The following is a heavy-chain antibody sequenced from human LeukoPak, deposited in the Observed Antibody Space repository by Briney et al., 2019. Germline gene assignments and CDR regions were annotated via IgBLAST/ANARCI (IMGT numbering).Heavy chain of an antibody. J-gene: IGHJ5*02. CDR3: ARASGDYYDSSGYHNWFDP. CDR2: IIPILGIA. Sequence: ASVKVSCKASGGTFSSYAISGVRQAPGQGLEWIGRIIPILGIANYAQKFQGRVTITADKSTSTAYMELSSLRSEDTAVYYCARASGDYYDSSGYHNWFDPWGQGTLVTVSS. D-gene: IGHD3-22*01. CDR1: GGTFSSYA. V-gene: IGHV1-69*04.